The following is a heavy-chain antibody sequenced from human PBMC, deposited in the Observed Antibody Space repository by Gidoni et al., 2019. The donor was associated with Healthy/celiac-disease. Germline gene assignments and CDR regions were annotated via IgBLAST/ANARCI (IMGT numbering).Heavy chain of an antibody. CDR1: GVTLDDYA. V-gene: IGHV3-9*01. CDR3: AKDITAEVVIPQN. Sequence: EVQLVESGGGLVQPGRSLRLSCAAAGVTLDDYAMHWVRQAPGKGLEWVSGISWNSGSIGYADSVKGRFPISSDTAKNSLYLQMNSLRADDTALYYCAKDITAEVVIPQNWGQGTLVTVSS. J-gene: IGHJ4*02. CDR2: ISWNSGSI. D-gene: IGHD3-22*01.